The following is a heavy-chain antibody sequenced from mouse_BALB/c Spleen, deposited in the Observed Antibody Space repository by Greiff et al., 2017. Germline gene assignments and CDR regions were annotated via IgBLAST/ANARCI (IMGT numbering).Heavy chain of an antibody. J-gene: IGHJ2*01. Sequence: QVQLKESGPGLVAPSQSLSITCTVSGFSLTGYGVNWVRQHPGKGLEWLGMIWGDGSTDYNSALKSRLSISKDNSKSQVFLKMNSLQTDDTARYYCARLKCYFDYWGQGTTLTVSS. V-gene: IGHV2-6-7*01. CDR3: ARLKCYFDY. D-gene: IGHD1-3*01. CDR1: GFSLTGYG. CDR2: IWGDGST.